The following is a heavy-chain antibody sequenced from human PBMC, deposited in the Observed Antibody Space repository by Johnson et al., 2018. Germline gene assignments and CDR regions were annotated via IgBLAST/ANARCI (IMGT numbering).Heavy chain of an antibody. CDR1: GFTFDDYG. Sequence: VQLVQSGGGVVRPGESLRLSCAASGFTFDDYGMTWVRQAPGKGLEWVSGINGKGATTDDGDSVKGSLPISRANAKNSLSLQMNSLRAEDTALFYCARIKSSGLRDGYDIWGQVTMVTVSS. CDR2: INGKGATT. D-gene: IGHD4-17*01. V-gene: IGHV3-20*04. CDR3: ARIKSSGLRDGYDI. J-gene: IGHJ3*02.